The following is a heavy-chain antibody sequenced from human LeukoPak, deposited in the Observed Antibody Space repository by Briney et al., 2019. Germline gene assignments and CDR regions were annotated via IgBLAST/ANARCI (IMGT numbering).Heavy chain of an antibody. J-gene: IGHJ6*02. Sequence: SETLSLICTVSGGSISNYYWSWIRQPPGKGLEWIGYIYYTGSTNSNPSLRSRVTISVDTSKNQFSLKLSSVTAADTAVYYCARDLFVGYYYYGMDVWGQGTTVTVSS. CDR2: IYYTGST. CDR3: ARDLFVGYYYYGMDV. CDR1: GGSISNYY. V-gene: IGHV4-59*01.